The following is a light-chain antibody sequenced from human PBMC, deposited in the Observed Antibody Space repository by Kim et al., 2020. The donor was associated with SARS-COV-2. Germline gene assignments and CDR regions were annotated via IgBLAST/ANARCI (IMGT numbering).Light chain of an antibody. Sequence: QPVLTQPPSASASLGASVTITCTLSSGYSNYKVDWYQQRPGKGPRFVMRVGSGGIVGPKGDGIPDCFSVLGSGLNRCLTIKNIQEEDESDYHCGAEHESGSNYVMVFGRGTQLTVL. V-gene: IGLV9-49*01. CDR1: SGYSNYK. J-gene: IGLJ3*02. CDR2: VGSGGIVG. CDR3: GAEHESGSNYVMV.